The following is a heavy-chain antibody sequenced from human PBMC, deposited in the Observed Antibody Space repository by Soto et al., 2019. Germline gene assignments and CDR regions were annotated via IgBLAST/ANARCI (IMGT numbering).Heavy chain of an antibody. CDR1: GFTFTSYT. J-gene: IGHJ4*02. CDR2: ISSSSNYI. V-gene: IGHV3-21*01. D-gene: IGHD6-19*01. CDR3: ARVVSYSSGWYPADY. Sequence: GGSLRLSCAASGFTFTSYTMNWVRQAPGKGLEWVSSISSSSNYIYYADSVKGRFTISRDNAKNSLYLQMNSPRAEDTAVYYCARVVSYSSGWYPADYWGQGTLVTVSS.